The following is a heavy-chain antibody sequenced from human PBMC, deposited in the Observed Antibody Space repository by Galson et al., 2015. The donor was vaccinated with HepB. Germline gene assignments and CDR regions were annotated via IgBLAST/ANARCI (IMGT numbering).Heavy chain of an antibody. V-gene: IGHV3-49*03. CDR1: GFAFGDYA. CDR2: IRSKAYGGTT. CDR3: TREGGGLGIRYFDWLKNGMDV. J-gene: IGHJ6*02. Sequence: SLRLSCAASGFAFGDYAMSWFRQAPGKGLEWVGFIRSKAYGGTTEYAASVKGRFTISRDDSKSIAYLQMNSLKTEDTAVYYCTREGGGLGIRYFDWLKNGMDVWGQGTTVTVSS. D-gene: IGHD3-9*01.